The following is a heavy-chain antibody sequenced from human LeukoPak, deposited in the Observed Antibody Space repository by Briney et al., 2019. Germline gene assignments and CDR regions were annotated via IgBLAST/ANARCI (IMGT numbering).Heavy chain of an antibody. CDR3: AKSGSGYSYADYFDY. CDR2: ISGSGENA. J-gene: IGHJ4*02. V-gene: IGHV3-23*01. CDR1: GFTFSNCA. Sequence: PGGSLRLSCTASGFTFSNCAMSWVRQAPGKGLELISTISGSGENANYADSVKGRFRISRDFSKTTLYLHMNGLSADDTAVYYCAKSGSGYSYADYFDYWGQGTLVTVSS. D-gene: IGHD5-18*01.